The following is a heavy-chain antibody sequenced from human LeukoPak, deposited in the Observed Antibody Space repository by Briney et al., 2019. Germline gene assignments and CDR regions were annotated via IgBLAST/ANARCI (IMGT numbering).Heavy chain of an antibody. J-gene: IGHJ4*02. V-gene: IGHV3-30-3*01. Sequence: GGSLRLSCAASGFTFSSYAMHWVRQARGKGLEWVAVISYDGSNKYYADSVKGRFTISRDNSKNTLYLQMNSLRAEDTAVYYCARSLSSSSPFDYWGQGTLVTVSS. CDR3: ARSLSSSSPFDY. CDR2: ISYDGSNK. D-gene: IGHD6-6*01. CDR1: GFTFSSYA.